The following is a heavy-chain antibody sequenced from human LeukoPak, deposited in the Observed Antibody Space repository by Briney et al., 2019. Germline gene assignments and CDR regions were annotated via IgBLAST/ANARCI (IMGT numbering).Heavy chain of an antibody. J-gene: IGHJ4*02. V-gene: IGHV3-7*03. D-gene: IGHD3-22*01. Sequence: PGGSLRLSCAASGLAFSDYWMSWVRQAPGKGLEWVANIKPDGGHQNYVDSVKGRFTISRDNAKNSLYLQMNSLRVEDTAVYYCRFYTSGSDYWGQGTLVTVSS. CDR1: GLAFSDYW. CDR2: IKPDGGHQ. CDR3: RFYTSGSDY.